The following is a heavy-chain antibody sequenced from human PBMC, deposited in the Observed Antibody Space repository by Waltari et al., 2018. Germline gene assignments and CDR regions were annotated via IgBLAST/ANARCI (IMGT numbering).Heavy chain of an antibody. J-gene: IGHJ4*02. CDR1: GYTLTELS. Sequence: QVQLVQSGAEVKKPGASVKVSCKVSGYTLTELSMHWVRQAPGKGLEWRRGFEPEDGETIDAQKFQGRVTMTEDTSTDKADMELSGRRSEDAAVYYWATLRGFGYWGKGTLVTVSS. V-gene: IGHV1-24*01. CDR3: ATLRGFGY. D-gene: IGHD4-17*01. CDR2: FEPEDGET.